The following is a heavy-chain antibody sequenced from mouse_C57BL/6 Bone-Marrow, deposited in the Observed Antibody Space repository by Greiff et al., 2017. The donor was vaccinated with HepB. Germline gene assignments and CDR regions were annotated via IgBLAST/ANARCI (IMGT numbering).Heavy chain of an antibody. CDR2: IYPGGGYT. CDR3: AISYYYGSSYWYFDV. D-gene: IGHD1-1*01. Sequence: QVQLQQSGAELVRPGTSVKMSCKASGYTFTNYWIGWAKQRPGHGLEWIGDIYPGGGYTNYNEKFKGKATLTADKSSSTAYMQFSSLTSEDSAIYYCAISYYYGSSYWYFDVWGTGTTVTVSS. V-gene: IGHV1-63*01. CDR1: GYTFTNYW. J-gene: IGHJ1*03.